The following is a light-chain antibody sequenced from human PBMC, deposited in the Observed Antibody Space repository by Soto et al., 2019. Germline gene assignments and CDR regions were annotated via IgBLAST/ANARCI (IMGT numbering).Light chain of an antibody. V-gene: IGLV2-23*01. Sequence: QPVLAQPASVSGSPGQSITISCTGASGYVGTYSLVSWYQQHPGKAPKVVIYEGHKRPSGVPDRFSGSTSVNTASLTISGLPTDHEADYYCCLYVGATTYVFGTGTKVTVL. CDR2: EGH. CDR3: CLYVGATTYV. J-gene: IGLJ1*01. CDR1: SGYVGTYSL.